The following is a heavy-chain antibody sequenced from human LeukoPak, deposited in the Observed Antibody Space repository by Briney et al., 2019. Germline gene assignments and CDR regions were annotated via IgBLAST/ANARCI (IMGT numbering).Heavy chain of an antibody. Sequence: SETLSLTCTVSGGSISSSSYYCGWIRQPPGKGLEWIGSIYYSGSTYYNPSLKSRVTISVDTSKNQFSLKLSSVTAADTAVYYCARQSYSSGWYWSYWGQGTLVTVSS. CDR3: ARQSYSSGWYWSY. J-gene: IGHJ4*02. CDR1: GGSISSSSYY. CDR2: IYYSGST. D-gene: IGHD6-19*01. V-gene: IGHV4-39*01.